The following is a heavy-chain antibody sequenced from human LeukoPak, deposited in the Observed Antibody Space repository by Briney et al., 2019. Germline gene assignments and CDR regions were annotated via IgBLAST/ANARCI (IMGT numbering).Heavy chain of an antibody. CDR2: ISTSGNT. D-gene: IGHD2-15*01. Sequence: SETLSLTCTVSGGSISSYYWTWIRQPAGKGLEWIGRISTSGNTYYNPSLKSRLTMSVDTSKNQFFLKLSSVTAADTAVYYCARGTRYCSGDSCQNWFDPWGQGTLVTVSS. V-gene: IGHV4-4*07. CDR1: GGSISSYY. J-gene: IGHJ5*02. CDR3: ARGTRYCSGDSCQNWFDP.